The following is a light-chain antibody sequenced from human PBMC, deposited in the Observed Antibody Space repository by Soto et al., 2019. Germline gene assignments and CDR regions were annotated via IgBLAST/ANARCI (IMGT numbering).Light chain of an antibody. V-gene: IGLV2-14*01. Sequence: QSALTQRASVSGSPGQSITISCTGTSSDVGSYNYVSWYQQHPGKAPKLMIYDVSNRPSGVSNRFSGSKSGNTASLTISGLQAEDEADYYCSSYTSSSTLYVFGTGTKLTVL. J-gene: IGLJ1*01. CDR1: SSDVGSYNY. CDR2: DVS. CDR3: SSYTSSSTLYV.